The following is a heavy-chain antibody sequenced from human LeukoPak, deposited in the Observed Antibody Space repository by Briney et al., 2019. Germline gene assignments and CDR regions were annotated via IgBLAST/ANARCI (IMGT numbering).Heavy chain of an antibody. CDR2: IGYSGTNT. CDR3: ARDLTGKYYTAY. CDR1: GFSFSSFG. Sequence: PGGSLRLSCAASGFSFSSFGMHWVRQAPGEGLEWVAYIGYSGTNTHYADSVKGRFTISRDNSKNTVHLQMNSLRAADTALYSCARDLTGKYYTAYWGQGTLVTVSS. J-gene: IGHJ4*02. D-gene: IGHD2/OR15-2a*01. V-gene: IGHV3-30*02.